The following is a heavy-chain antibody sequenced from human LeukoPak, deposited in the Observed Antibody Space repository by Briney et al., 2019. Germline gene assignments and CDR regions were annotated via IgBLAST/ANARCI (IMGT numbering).Heavy chain of an antibody. V-gene: IGHV3-21*04. Sequence: GGSLRLSCAASGFTFSSYSMNWVRQAPGKGLEWVSSISSGSIYIYYADSVKGRFTISRDNAKNSLYLQMNSLRAEDTALYYCARDAVAATPSAFDIWGQGTMVTVSS. CDR2: ISSGSIYI. D-gene: IGHD2-15*01. CDR1: GFTFSSYS. J-gene: IGHJ3*02. CDR3: ARDAVAATPSAFDI.